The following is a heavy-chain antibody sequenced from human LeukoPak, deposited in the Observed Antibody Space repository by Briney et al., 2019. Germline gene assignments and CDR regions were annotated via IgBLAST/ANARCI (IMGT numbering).Heavy chain of an antibody. D-gene: IGHD6-13*01. J-gene: IGHJ4*02. CDR1: GFTFSSYA. CDR3: ARAPGQQLVAGGYNFDY. V-gene: IGHV3-30-3*01. CDR2: ISYDGSNK. Sequence: SGGSLRLSCAASGFTFSSYAMHWVRQAPGKGLEWVAVISYDGSNKYYADSVKGLFTISRDNSKNTLYLQMNSLRAEDTAVYYCARAPGQQLVAGGYNFDYWGQGTLVTVSS.